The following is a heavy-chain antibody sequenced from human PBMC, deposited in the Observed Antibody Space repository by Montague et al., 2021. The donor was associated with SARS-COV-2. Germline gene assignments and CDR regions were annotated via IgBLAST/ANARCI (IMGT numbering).Heavy chain of an antibody. V-gene: IGHV4-61*09. Sequence: TLSLTCTVSGASITSGNNFWTWMRQAAGRGLEWIGQIDTSGGTIYNPSLKTRVNILSETSKNQFSLKLTSVTAADTAVYYCARHRPEFGTISPGVLGFFATVKLSASGMDVWGQGTTVTVSS. D-gene: IGHD3-16*01. CDR1: GASITSGNNF. J-gene: IGHJ6*02. CDR3: ARHRPEFGTISPGVLGFFATVKLSASGMDV. CDR2: IDTSGGT.